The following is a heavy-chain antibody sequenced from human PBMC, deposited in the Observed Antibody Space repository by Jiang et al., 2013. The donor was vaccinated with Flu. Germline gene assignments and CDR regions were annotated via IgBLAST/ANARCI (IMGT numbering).Heavy chain of an antibody. V-gene: IGHV5-10-1*03. CDR3: ARLRKGHNLGLGDF. CDR1: GYDFTTYW. D-gene: IGHD3-16*01. J-gene: IGHJ4*02. CDR2: LDPSDSYS. Sequence: VQLVESGAEMKRPGESLRISCKGSGYDFTTYWITWVRQMPGKGLEWMGRLDPSDSYSSYSPSFRGHVNISADRSTSTAYLQWSSLKASDTAMYYCARLRKGHNLGLGDFWGQGTLVTVS.